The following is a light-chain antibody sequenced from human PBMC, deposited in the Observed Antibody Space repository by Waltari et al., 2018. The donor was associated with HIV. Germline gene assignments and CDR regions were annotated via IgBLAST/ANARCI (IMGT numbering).Light chain of an antibody. CDR1: STDFDLHSF. CDR2: GVN. Sequence: SALTQPASVSGSPGQSVTISCTGTSTDFDLHSFLSWYQQHPGKAPQLIIFGVNFRPSGISSRFSASKSGDTASLTISGLQSGDEADYYCTTYTDRNSLLIGSGTKLTVL. J-gene: IGLJ2*01. CDR3: TTYTDRNSLL. V-gene: IGLV2-14*01.